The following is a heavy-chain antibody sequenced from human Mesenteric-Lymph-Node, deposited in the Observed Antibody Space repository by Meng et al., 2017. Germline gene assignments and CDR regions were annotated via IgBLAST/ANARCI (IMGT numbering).Heavy chain of an antibody. CDR2: TWHSGST. J-gene: IGHJ4*02. CDR1: GGPISSANW. V-gene: IGHV4-4*02. D-gene: IGHD5-24*01. Sequence: QLQLQESGPGLGKPSGTLSLTGAVSGGPISSANWWSWVRQPPGKGLEWIGETWHSGSTNYNPSLKSRVTISVDKSKNQFSLTLNSVTAADTAVYYRARDEDGYTFFEYWSQGTLVTVSS. CDR3: ARDEDGYTFFEY.